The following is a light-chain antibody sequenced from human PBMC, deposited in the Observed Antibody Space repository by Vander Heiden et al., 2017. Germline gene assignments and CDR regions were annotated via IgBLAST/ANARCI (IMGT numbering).Light chain of an antibody. CDR1: STDVWSFNL. J-gene: IGLJ3*02. Sequence: QSALTQPASLSGSPGQSITISCTGTSTDVWSFNLVSWYQQHPGKAPKLMIYGVTKRPSGISNRFSGSKSGNTASLTISGLQAEDEADYYCCSYAGSTTYWVFGGGTKLTVL. CDR2: GVT. V-gene: IGLV2-23*02. CDR3: CSYAGSTTYWV.